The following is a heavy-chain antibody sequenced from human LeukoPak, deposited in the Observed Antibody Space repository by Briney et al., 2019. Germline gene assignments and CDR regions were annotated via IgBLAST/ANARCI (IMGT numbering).Heavy chain of an antibody. CDR2: ISYDGSNK. CDR3: TRDWDHYDFDS. V-gene: IGHV3-30*03. Sequence: GRSLRLSCAASGFTFSSYGMHWVRQAPGKGLEWVAVISYDGSNKYYADSVKGRFTISRDNAKNTLYLQMNSLRVEDTAMYYCTRDWDHYDFDSWGQGVLVTVSS. CDR1: GFTFSSYG. J-gene: IGHJ5*01. D-gene: IGHD3-3*01.